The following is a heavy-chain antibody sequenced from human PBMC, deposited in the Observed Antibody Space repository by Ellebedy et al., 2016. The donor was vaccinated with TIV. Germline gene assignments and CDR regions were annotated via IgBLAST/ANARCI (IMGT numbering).Heavy chain of an antibody. V-gene: IGHV3-48*01. J-gene: IGHJ4*02. CDR2: INAETNLI. Sequence: GESLKISXAASGFTFSASWMSWVRQAPGKGLEWISHINAETNLIYYADSVKGRITVSRDNAESSLFLQMNDLRAEDTAVYYCVRDHNWAFDYWGQGTLVAVSS. D-gene: IGHD5-24*01. CDR3: VRDHNWAFDY. CDR1: GFTFSASW.